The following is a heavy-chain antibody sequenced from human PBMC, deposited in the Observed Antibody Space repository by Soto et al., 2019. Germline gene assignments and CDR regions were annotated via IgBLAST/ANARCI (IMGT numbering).Heavy chain of an antibody. V-gene: IGHV4-59*11. Sequence: PSETLSLTCTVSGGSISGHFLSWIRQPPGKGLEYIGWIFHTGGTNYNASLASRVAISVDTSKTQISLNLHSVTAADTAVYYCARSGLTFRGVVWGQGIPVTVS. J-gene: IGHJ4*01. CDR1: GGSISGHF. D-gene: IGHD3-16*01. CDR2: IFHTGGT. CDR3: ARSGLTFRGVV.